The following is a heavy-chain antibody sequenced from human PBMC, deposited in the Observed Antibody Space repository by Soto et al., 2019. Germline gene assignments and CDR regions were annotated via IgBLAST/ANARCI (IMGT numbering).Heavy chain of an antibody. CDR1: GGSMNSYY. V-gene: IGHV4-59*01. Sequence: PSETLSLTCTVSGGSMNSYYWSWIRQPPGKGLEWIGYIYYSGSTNYNPSLKNRVTISIDTSRNQFSLKLSSVTAADTAVYHCARSIYGHQLPPLRGQGILVTVSP. CDR3: ARSIYGHQLPPL. D-gene: IGHD1-1*01. J-gene: IGHJ4*02. CDR2: IYYSGST.